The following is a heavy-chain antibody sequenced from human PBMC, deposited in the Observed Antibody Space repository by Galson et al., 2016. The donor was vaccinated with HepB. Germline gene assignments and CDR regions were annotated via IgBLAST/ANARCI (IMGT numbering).Heavy chain of an antibody. D-gene: IGHD3-10*01. J-gene: IGHJ6*02. Sequence: SLRLSCAASGFTFSRYAMSWVRQAPGKGLEWVSTISGNGGSTYYADSVKGRFTISTDNSKNTLYLQMNGLRADDTAVYYCAKFIMVQGGFYFYGMNVWGQGTTVTVSS. CDR1: GFTFSRYA. CDR3: AKFIMVQGGFYFYGMNV. CDR2: ISGNGGST. V-gene: IGHV3-23*01.